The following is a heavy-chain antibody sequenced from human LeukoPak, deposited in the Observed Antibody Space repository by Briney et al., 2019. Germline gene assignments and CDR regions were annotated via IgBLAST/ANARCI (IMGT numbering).Heavy chain of an antibody. CDR1: GFTFSTYS. J-gene: IGHJ5*02. D-gene: IGHD1-1*01. CDR3: AKGYGTTGTASSNWFDP. V-gene: IGHV3-21*04. CDR2: ISSSSSYI. Sequence: GGSLRLSCAASGFTFSTYSMNWVRQAPGKGLEWVSSISSSSSYIYYADSVKGRFTISRDNAKNSLFLQMNSLRAEDTAVYYCAKGYGTTGTASSNWFDPWGQGTLVTVSS.